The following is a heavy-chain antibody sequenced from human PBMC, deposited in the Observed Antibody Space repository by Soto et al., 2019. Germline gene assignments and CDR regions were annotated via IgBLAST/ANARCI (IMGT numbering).Heavy chain of an antibody. CDR3: AREGRRNPSNPHNYYYYYGMDV. J-gene: IGHJ6*02. D-gene: IGHD2-21*01. V-gene: IGHV3-33*01. CDR1: GFTFSSYG. CDR2: IWYDGSNK. Sequence: GGSLRLSCAASGFTFSSYGMHWVRQAPGKGLEWVAVIWYDGSNKYYADSVKGRFTISRDNSKNTLYLQMNSLRAEDTAVYYCAREGRRNPSNPHNYYYYYGMDVWGQGTTVTVSS.